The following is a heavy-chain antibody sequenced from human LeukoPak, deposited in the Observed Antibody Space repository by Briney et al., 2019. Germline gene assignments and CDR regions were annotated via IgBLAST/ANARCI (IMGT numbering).Heavy chain of an antibody. V-gene: IGHV3-7*01. D-gene: IGHD3-10*01. CDR3: AFPVREPQL. CDR1: GFPFSTYY. Sequence: PGGSLRLSCTVSGFPFSTYYMGWLRQTAGKGLEWVAMIGNDGSDKYYVGSLKGRFTISRDNAKNSLFLQMSSMTAEGTALYYCAFPVREPQLWGRGTLVTVSS. CDR2: IGNDGSDK. J-gene: IGHJ1*01.